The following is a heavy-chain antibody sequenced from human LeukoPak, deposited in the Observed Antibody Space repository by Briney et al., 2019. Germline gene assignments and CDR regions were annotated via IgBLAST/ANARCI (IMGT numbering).Heavy chain of an antibody. D-gene: IGHD6-13*01. CDR3: ASGAAAGTSRFDY. CDR2: ISSGSSTI. V-gene: IGHV3-48*01. J-gene: IGHJ4*02. Sequence: GGSLRLSCAASGFTFRTYSMNWVRQAPGKGLEWVSYISSGSSTIYYAGSVKGRFTISRDNAKNSLYLQMNSLRAEDTAVYYCASGAAAGTSRFDYWGQGTLVTVSS. CDR1: GFTFRTYS.